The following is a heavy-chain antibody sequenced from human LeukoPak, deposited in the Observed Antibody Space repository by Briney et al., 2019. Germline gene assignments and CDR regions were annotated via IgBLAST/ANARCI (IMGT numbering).Heavy chain of an antibody. J-gene: IGHJ4*02. D-gene: IGHD4/OR15-4a*01. CDR1: GFTFSSYS. CDR2: TSDRGDYT. Sequence: QSGRSLRLSCAASGFTFSSYSMSWVRQAPGKGLEWVSGTSDRGDYTYYADSVKGRFTISRDTSKNTLYLQMNSLRAEDTALYFCAKKAQYDGHYPLDYWGQGTLVTVSA. CDR3: AKKAQYDGHYPLDY. V-gene: IGHV3-23*01.